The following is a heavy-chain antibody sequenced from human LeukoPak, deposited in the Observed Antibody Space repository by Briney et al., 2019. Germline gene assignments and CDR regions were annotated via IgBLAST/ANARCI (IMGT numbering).Heavy chain of an antibody. CDR3: ARLGYCGSTTCQ. CDR2: INPSGGST. Sequence: EASVKVSCKASGYPFTTYPMHWVRQAPGQGLEWMGIINPSGGSTNYAQKFQGRVTMTRDTSTSTVYMELSSLRSEDTAVYYCARLGYCGSTTCQWGQGTVVTVSS. J-gene: IGHJ4*02. CDR1: GYPFTTYP. D-gene: IGHD2-2*01. V-gene: IGHV1-46*01.